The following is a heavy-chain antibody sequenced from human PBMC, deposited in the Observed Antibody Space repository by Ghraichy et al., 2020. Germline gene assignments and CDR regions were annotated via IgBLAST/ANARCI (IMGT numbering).Heavy chain of an antibody. CDR1: GYTFTSYY. CDR3: ARDLFGGTNYYYYGMDV. Sequence: ASVKVSCKASGYTFTSYYMHWVRQAPGQGLEWMGIINPSGGSTSYAQKFQGRVTMTRDTSTSTVYMELSSLRSEDTAVYYCARDLFGGTNYYYYGMDVWGQGTTVTVSS. D-gene: IGHD1-7*01. V-gene: IGHV1-46*01. J-gene: IGHJ6*02. CDR2: INPSGGST.